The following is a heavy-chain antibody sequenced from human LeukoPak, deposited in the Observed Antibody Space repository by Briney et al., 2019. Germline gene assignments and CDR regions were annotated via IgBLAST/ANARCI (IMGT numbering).Heavy chain of an antibody. J-gene: IGHJ4*02. D-gene: IGHD2-2*01. V-gene: IGHV4-59*12. CDR2: IYYSESN. CDR1: VGSLSVYY. Sequence: SETLSLPCSLSVGSLSVYYWHCIRQSPGKGLEWLGSIYYSESNNFHPSLKSRTTNSMSTSKKRFSFALSPVIAAAPAMLYCWRGGSQSYPSSTLDYWGQGTLGTVSS. CDR3: WRGGSQSYPSSTLDY.